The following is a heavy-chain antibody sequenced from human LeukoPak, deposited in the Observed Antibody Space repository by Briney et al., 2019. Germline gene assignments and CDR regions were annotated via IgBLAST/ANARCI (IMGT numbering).Heavy chain of an antibody. J-gene: IGHJ4*02. Sequence: GGSLRLSCAASGFTFSSYGMHWVRQAPGKGLEWVAVISYDGSNKYYADSVKGRFTISRDSSKNTLYLQMNSLRAEDTAVYYCAKDQKRYCSGGSCYSLDYWGQGTLVTVSS. V-gene: IGHV3-30*18. D-gene: IGHD2-15*01. CDR2: ISYDGSNK. CDR3: AKDQKRYCSGGSCYSLDY. CDR1: GFTFSSYG.